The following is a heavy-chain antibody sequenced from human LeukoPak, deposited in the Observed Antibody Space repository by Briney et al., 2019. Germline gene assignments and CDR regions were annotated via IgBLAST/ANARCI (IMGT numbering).Heavy chain of an antibody. Sequence: SETLSLTCTVSGGSISSSSYYWGWIRQPPGKGLEWIGYIYYSGSTYYNPSLKSRVTISVDTSKNQFSLKLSSVTAADTAVYYCARDLREGPFDPWGQGTLVTVSS. CDR2: IYYSGST. CDR3: ARDLREGPFDP. V-gene: IGHV4-31*03. CDR1: GGSISSSSYY. D-gene: IGHD3-10*01. J-gene: IGHJ5*02.